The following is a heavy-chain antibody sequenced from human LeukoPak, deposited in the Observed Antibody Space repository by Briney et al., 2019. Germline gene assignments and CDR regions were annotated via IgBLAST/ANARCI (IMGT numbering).Heavy chain of an antibody. J-gene: IGHJ4*02. V-gene: IGHV4-34*01. D-gene: IGHD3-10*01. Sequence: SETLSLTCAVYGGPSSGYFWSLIRQPPGKGLDWIGEINHSGNTNYNPSLKSRATISVDTSKSQFSLKLSAVTAADTAVYLRARRYDDLGSPLNDWGRGTLVTVSS. CDR2: INHSGNT. CDR1: GGPSSGYF. CDR3: ARRYDDLGSPLND.